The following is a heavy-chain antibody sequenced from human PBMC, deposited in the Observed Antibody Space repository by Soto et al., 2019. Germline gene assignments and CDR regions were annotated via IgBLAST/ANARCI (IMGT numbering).Heavy chain of an antibody. V-gene: IGHV1-18*01. CDR1: GYAFTTYG. Sequence: QVHLVQSGAEVKKPGASVKVSCKGSGYAFTTYGITWVRRAPGQGLEWMGWISAHNGNTNYAQKLQGRVTVTRDTSTSTAYMGLRSLRSDDTAVYYCARGRYGDYWGQGALVTVSS. CDR3: ARGRYGDY. J-gene: IGHJ4*02. D-gene: IGHD1-1*01. CDR2: ISAHNGNT.